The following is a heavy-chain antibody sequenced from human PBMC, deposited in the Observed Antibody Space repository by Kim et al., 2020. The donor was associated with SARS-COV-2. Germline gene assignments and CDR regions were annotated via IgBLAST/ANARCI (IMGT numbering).Heavy chain of an antibody. J-gene: IGHJ4*01. CDR3: AKDAAGYYHDSSGYYYF. Sequence: GGSLRLSCAASGFTFDDYAMHWVRQAPGKGLEWVSGISWNSGSIGYADSVKGRFTISRDNAKNSLYLQMNSLRAEDTALYYCAKDAAGYYHDSSGYYYF. CDR1: GFTFDDYA. D-gene: IGHD3-22*01. V-gene: IGHV3-9*01. CDR2: ISWNSGSI.